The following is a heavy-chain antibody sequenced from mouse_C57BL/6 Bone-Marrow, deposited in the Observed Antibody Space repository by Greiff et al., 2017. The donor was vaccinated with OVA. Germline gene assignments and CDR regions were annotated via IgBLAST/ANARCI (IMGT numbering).Heavy chain of an antibody. CDR3: ARPHYGSSYWYFEV. V-gene: IGHV1-55*01. J-gene: IGHJ1*03. CDR1: GYTFTSYW. D-gene: IGHD1-1*01. CDR2: IYPGSGST. Sequence: QVQLQQPGAELVKPGASVKMSCKASGYTFTSYWITWVKQRPGQGLEWIGDIYPGSGSTNYNEKFKSKATLTVDTSSSTAYMQLSSLTSEDSAVYYLARPHYGSSYWYFEVWGTGTTVTVSS.